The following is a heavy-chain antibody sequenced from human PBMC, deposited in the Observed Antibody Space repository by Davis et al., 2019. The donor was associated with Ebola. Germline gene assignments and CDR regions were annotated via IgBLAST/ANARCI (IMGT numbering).Heavy chain of an antibody. CDR3: AKDYSSGWSNYYYGVDV. J-gene: IGHJ6*02. CDR2: ISSSSSYI. CDR1: GFTFSSYS. D-gene: IGHD6-19*01. Sequence: GESLKISCAASGFTFSSYSMNWVRQAPGKGLEWVSSISSSSSYIYYADSVKGRFTISRDNPKNALYLQMNSLRAEDTAVYYCAKDYSSGWSNYYYGVDVWGQGTTVTVSS. V-gene: IGHV3-21*04.